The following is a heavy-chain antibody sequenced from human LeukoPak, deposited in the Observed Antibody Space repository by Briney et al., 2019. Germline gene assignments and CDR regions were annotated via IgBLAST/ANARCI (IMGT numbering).Heavy chain of an antibody. D-gene: IGHD2-21*02. CDR1: GGSISSSSYY. CDR3: ATLVVTAQVDV. Sequence: SETLSLTCTVSGGSISSSSYYWGWIRQPPGKGLEWIGSIYYSGSTYYNPSLKSRVTISVDTSKNQFSLKLSSVTAADTAVYYCATLVVTAQVDVWGHGTTVTVSS. CDR2: IYYSGST. J-gene: IGHJ6*02. V-gene: IGHV4-39*01.